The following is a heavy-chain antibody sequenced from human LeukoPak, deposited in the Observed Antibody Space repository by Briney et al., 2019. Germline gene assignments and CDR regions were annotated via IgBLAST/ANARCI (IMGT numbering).Heavy chain of an antibody. V-gene: IGHV1-69*06. Sequence: SVKVSCKASGGTFSSYAISWVRQAPGQGLEWMGGIIPIFGTANYAQKFQGRVTITADKSTSTAYMELSSLRSEDTAVYYCARAYYDSSGHFHYWGQGTLVTVSS. CDR2: IIPIFGTA. CDR3: ARAYYDSSGHFHY. D-gene: IGHD3-22*01. CDR1: GGTFSSYA. J-gene: IGHJ4*02.